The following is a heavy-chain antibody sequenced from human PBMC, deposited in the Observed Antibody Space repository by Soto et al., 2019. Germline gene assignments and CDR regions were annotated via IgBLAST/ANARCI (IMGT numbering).Heavy chain of an antibody. CDR2: INHSGST. J-gene: IGHJ4*02. Sequence: SETLSLTCAVYGGSFSGYYWSWIRQPPGKGLEWIGEINHSGSTNYNPSLKSRVTISVDTSKNQFSLKLSSVTAADTAVYYCARGRGVVVRSYYFDYWGQGTLVTVSS. CDR3: ARGRGVVVRSYYFDY. CDR1: GGSFSGYY. V-gene: IGHV4-34*01. D-gene: IGHD3-22*01.